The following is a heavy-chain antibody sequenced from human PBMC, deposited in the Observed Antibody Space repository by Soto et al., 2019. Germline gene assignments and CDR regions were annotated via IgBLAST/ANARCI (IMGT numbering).Heavy chain of an antibody. CDR2: IYPGDSDT. V-gene: IGHV5-51*01. CDR1: GYSFTSYW. Sequence: GESLKISCKGSGYSFTSYWIGWVRQMPGKGLEWMGIIYPGDSDTRYSPSFQGQVTISADKSISTAYLQWSSLKASDTAMYYCARLRTYYYGSGSPIGLDPWGQGTLVTVSS. D-gene: IGHD3-10*01. CDR3: ARLRTYYYGSGSPIGLDP. J-gene: IGHJ5*02.